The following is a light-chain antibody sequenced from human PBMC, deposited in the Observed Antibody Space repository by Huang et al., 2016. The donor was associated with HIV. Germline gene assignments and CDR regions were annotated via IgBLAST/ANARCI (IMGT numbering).Light chain of an antibody. CDR3: QQYYSVPRT. CDR2: RAS. J-gene: IGKJ1*01. Sequence: DIVMTQSPDSLAVSLGERATINCSSSQSVLSSSNDKNYLTWYQQKPGQPPKLLIYRASTRESGVPERFSGSGSGTHFTLTIASLQAEDVAVYYCQQYYSVPRTFGQGTKVEIK. CDR1: QSVLSSSNDKNY. V-gene: IGKV4-1*01.